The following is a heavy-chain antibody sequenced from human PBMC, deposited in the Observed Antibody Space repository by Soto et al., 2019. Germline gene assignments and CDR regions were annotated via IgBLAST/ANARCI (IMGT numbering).Heavy chain of an antibody. J-gene: IGHJ6*02. V-gene: IGHV1-69*13. CDR1: GGTFSSYA. CDR2: IIPILGTA. D-gene: IGHD5-12*01. CDR3: ALRYALYYYYGMDV. Sequence: GASVKVSCKASGGTFSSYAISWVRQAPGQGLEWMGGIIPILGTANYAQKFQGRVTITADESTSTAYMELSSLRSEDTAVYYCALRYALYYYYGMDVWGQGTTVTVSS.